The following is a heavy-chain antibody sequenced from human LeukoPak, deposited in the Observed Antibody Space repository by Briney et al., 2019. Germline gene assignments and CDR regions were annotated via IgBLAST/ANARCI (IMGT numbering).Heavy chain of an antibody. V-gene: IGHV6-1*01. CDR2: TYYRSEWYN. J-gene: IGHJ4*02. Sequence: SQTLSLTCAISGDSVSSNSAAWTWLRQSPSRGLEWLGRTYYRSEWYNDYAVSVKSRITINPDTSKNQFSLRLNSVTPEDTAVYYCARAGVGATRYYDYWGQGTLVTVSS. CDR3: ARAGVGATRYYDY. CDR1: GDSVSSNSAA. D-gene: IGHD1-26*01.